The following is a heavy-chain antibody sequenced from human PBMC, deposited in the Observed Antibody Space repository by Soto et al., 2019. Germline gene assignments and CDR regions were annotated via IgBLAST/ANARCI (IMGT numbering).Heavy chain of an antibody. CDR1: GFTLSSYS. CDR3: ARGIDHQLRYFDWLLEGFDY. D-gene: IGHD3-9*01. CDR2: ISSSSSYI. J-gene: IGHJ4*02. V-gene: IGHV3-21*01. Sequence: GGSLRLSCAASGFTLSSYSMNWVRQPPGKGLEWVSSISSSSSYIYYADSVKGRFTISRDNAKNSLYLQMNSLRAEDTAVYYCARGIDHQLRYFDWLLEGFDYWGQGTLVTVS.